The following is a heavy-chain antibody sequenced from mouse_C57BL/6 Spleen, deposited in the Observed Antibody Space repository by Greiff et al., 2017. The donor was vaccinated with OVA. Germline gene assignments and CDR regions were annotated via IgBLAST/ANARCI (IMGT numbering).Heavy chain of an antibody. Sequence: QVQLQQPGAELVRPGSSVKLSCKASGYTFTSYWMDWVKQRPGQGLEWIGNIYPSDSETHYNQKFKDKATLTVDKSTSTAIMQLSSLTSEDSAVYYCARSEVHAMDYWGQGTSVTVSA. V-gene: IGHV1-61*01. CDR1: GYTFTSYW. J-gene: IGHJ4*01. CDR2: IYPSDSET. CDR3: ARSEVHAMDY.